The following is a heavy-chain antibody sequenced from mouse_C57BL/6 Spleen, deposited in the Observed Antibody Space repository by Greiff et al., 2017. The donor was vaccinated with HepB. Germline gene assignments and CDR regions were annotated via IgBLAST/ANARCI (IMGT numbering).Heavy chain of an antibody. J-gene: IGHJ2*01. CDR1: GYAFSSSW. Sequence: VQLQESGPELVKPGASVKISCKASGYAFSSSWMNWVQQRPGKGLEWIGLIYPGDGDTNYNGKFKGKATLTADKSSSTAYMQLSSLTSEASAVYFCARGGEVTNYFDYWGQGTTLTVSS. CDR2: IYPGDGDT. D-gene: IGHD2-2*01. V-gene: IGHV1-82*01. CDR3: ARGGEVTNYFDY.